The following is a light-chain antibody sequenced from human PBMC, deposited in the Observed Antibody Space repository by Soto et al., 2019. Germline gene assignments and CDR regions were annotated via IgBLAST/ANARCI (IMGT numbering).Light chain of an antibody. J-gene: IGLJ1*01. V-gene: IGLV2-14*03. CDR2: DVS. CDR3: SSFTTSTSYV. Sequence: QSVLTQPASVSGSPGQSITISCTGTSSDVGAYAYVSWYQQHPGEVPKLMIFDVSDRPSGVSNRFSGSKSGNTASLTISGLQAEDDADYYCSSFTTSTSYVFGTGTKLTVL. CDR1: SSDVGAYAY.